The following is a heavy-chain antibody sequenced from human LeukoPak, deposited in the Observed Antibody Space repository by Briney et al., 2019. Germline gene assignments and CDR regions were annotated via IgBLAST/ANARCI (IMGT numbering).Heavy chain of an antibody. D-gene: IGHD6-19*01. CDR1: GGSFSGYY. Sequence: PSETLSLTCAVYGGSFSGYYWSWIRQPPGKGLEWIGEINHSGSTNYNPSLKSRVTISVDTSKNQFSLKLSSVTAADTAVYYCARGRVLAVAAAYYFDYWGQGTLVTVSS. V-gene: IGHV4-34*01. CDR3: ARGRVLAVAAAYYFDY. CDR2: INHSGST. J-gene: IGHJ4*02.